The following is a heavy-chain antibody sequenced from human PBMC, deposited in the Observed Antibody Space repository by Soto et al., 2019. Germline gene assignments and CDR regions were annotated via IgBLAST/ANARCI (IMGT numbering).Heavy chain of an antibody. D-gene: IGHD4-4*01. J-gene: IGHJ6*02. CDR3: ARPYSNYAYGMDV. Sequence: GGSISSSSYYRGWIRQPPGKGLEWIGSIYYSGSTYYNPSLKSRVTISVDTSKNQFSLKLSSVTAADTAVYYCARPYSNYAYGMDVWGQGTTVTVSS. V-gene: IGHV4-39*01. CDR1: GGSISSSSYY. CDR2: IYYSGST.